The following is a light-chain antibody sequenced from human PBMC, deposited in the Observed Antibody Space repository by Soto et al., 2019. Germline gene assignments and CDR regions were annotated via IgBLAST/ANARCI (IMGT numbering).Light chain of an antibody. J-gene: IGLJ2*01. CDR3: TSWTTSTTMI. Sequence: QSVLTQPASVSGSPGQSITISCTGTSSDVGSYNLVSWYQQHPGKAPKLMLYDVSIRPSGVSNRFSGSKSGNTASLTISGLQAEDEADYYCTSWTTSTTMIFGGGTKVTVL. CDR2: DVS. CDR1: SSDVGSYNL. V-gene: IGLV2-14*02.